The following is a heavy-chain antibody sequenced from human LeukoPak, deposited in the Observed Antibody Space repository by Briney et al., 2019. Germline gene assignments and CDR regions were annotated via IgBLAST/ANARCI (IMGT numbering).Heavy chain of an antibody. Sequence: GGSLILSCAASGFTFNSHGMNWVRQAPGKGLEWISYISSSGSTIYNADSVKGRFTISRDNARNSLYLQMNSLRAEDTAVYYCARSLYQIDSSGYYYYDYWGQGTLVTVSS. CDR3: ARSLYQIDSSGYYYYDY. D-gene: IGHD3-22*01. J-gene: IGHJ4*02. CDR1: GFTFNSHG. V-gene: IGHV3-48*03. CDR2: ISSSGSTI.